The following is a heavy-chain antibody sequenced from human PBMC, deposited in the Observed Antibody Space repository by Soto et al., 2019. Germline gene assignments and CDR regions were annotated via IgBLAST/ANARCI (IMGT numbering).Heavy chain of an antibody. D-gene: IGHD5-18*01. Sequence: PSETLSLTCTVSGGSISSGDYYWSWIRQPPGKGLEWIGYIYYSGSTYYNPSLKSRVTISVDTSKNQFSLKLSSVTAAGTAVYYCARAKGYSYGPAFDYWGQGTLVTVSS. CDR2: IYYSGST. CDR3: ARAKGYSYGPAFDY. V-gene: IGHV4-30-4*01. J-gene: IGHJ4*02. CDR1: GGSISSGDYY.